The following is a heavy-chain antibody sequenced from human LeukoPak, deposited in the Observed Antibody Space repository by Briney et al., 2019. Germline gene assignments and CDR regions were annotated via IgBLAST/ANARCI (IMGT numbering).Heavy chain of an antibody. CDR3: ARLLRSYYYYYGMDV. J-gene: IGHJ6*02. CDR1: GFIVDDYG. D-gene: IGHD3-16*01. V-gene: IGHV3-20*04. Sequence: PGGSLRLSCAASGFIVDDYGMSWVRHAPGKGLEWVSGINWNGGSTVYADSVKGRFTISRDNAKNSLYLQMSSLRAEDTALYYCARLLRSYYYYYGMDVWGQGTTVTVSS. CDR2: INWNGGST.